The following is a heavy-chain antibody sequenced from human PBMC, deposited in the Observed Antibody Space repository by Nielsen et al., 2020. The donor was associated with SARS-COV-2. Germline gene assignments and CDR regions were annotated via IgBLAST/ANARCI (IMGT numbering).Heavy chain of an antibody. Sequence: SETLSLTCTVSGGSISSSSYYWGWIRQPPGKGLEWIGSIYYSGSTYYNPSLKSRVTISVDTSKNQFSLKLSSVTAADTAVYYCARLNYYGSGSYLEFDYWGQGTLVTVSS. D-gene: IGHD3-10*01. J-gene: IGHJ4*02. CDR2: IYYSGST. CDR1: GGSISSSSYY. CDR3: ARLNYYGSGSYLEFDY. V-gene: IGHV4-39*01.